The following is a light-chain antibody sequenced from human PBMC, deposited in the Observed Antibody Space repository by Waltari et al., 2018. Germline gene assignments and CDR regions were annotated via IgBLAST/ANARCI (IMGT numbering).Light chain of an antibody. CDR2: WAS. J-gene: IGKJ3*01. Sequence: DIVMTQSPDSLAVSLGERATINCKSSQSVLYTSDNKNYLAWYQQRPGQPPKLLIYWASTRVSGVPYRFSGSGSGTDFTLTISSLQAEDVAVYYCQQYYGTPQFTFGPGTRVDIK. CDR1: QSVLYTSDNKNY. CDR3: QQYYGTPQFT. V-gene: IGKV4-1*01.